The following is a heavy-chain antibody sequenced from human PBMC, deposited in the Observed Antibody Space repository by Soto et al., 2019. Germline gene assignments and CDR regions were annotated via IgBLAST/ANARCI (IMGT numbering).Heavy chain of an antibody. Sequence: PLSLTCAVSGGCISSGGYSWSWIRQPPGKGLEWIGYIYHSGSTYYNPSLKSRVTISVDRSKNQFSLKLRSVTAADTAVYYCARYCSSTSCGYFQHWGQGTLVTGSS. CDR3: ARYCSSTSCGYFQH. V-gene: IGHV4-30-2*01. D-gene: IGHD2-2*01. CDR2: IYHSGST. CDR1: GGCISSGGYS. J-gene: IGHJ1*01.